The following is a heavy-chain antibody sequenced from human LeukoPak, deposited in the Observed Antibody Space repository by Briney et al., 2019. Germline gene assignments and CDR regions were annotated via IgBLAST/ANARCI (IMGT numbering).Heavy chain of an antibody. J-gene: IGHJ6*02. D-gene: IGHD5-18*01. CDR1: GFTFSSYA. CDR2: ISGSGGGT. Sequence: AGGSLRLSCAASGFTFSSYAMNWVRQAPGKGLEWVSTISGSGGGTYYADSVKGRFTISRDNSKNTLYVQMNSLRAEDTAVYYCAKDRSAIQLWSQHFYYDMDAWGQGTTVTVSS. CDR3: AKDRSAIQLWSQHFYYDMDA. V-gene: IGHV3-23*01.